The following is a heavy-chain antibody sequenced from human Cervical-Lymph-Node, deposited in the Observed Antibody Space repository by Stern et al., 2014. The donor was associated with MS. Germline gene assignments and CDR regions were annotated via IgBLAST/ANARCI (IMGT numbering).Heavy chain of an antibody. D-gene: IGHD3-22*01. CDR3: ARDPHYYDSTGYCMDV. CDR2: INAANGNT. J-gene: IGHJ6*02. Sequence: QVQLVQSGAEVKKPGASVKVSCKASGYTFTTYAIHWVRQAAGQSLEWMGWINAANGNTRYSHKFPDRVTITRDTSTSTAYMELSSLRSEDTAVYYCARDPHYYDSTGYCMDVWGQGTTVTVSS. V-gene: IGHV1-3*01. CDR1: GYTFTTYA.